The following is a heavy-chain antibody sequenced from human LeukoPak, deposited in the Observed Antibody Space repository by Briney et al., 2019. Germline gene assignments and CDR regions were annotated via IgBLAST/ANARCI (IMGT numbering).Heavy chain of an antibody. Sequence: PGGSLRLSCTASGFTFSSYWMHWVRQAPGKGLVWVSRISTDGSSTSYADSVKGRFTISRDNAKNTLYLQMNSLRAEDTAVYYCAKDRGDRWVVPAPPDYWGQGTLVTVSS. J-gene: IGHJ4*02. D-gene: IGHD2-2*01. CDR2: ISTDGSST. V-gene: IGHV3-74*01. CDR3: AKDRGDRWVVPAPPDY. CDR1: GFTFSSYW.